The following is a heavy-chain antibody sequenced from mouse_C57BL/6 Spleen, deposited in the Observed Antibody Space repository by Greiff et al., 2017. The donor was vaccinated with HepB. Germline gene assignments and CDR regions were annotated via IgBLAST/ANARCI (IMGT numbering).Heavy chain of an antibody. CDR2: INPSTGGT. CDR1: GYSFTGYY. J-gene: IGHJ2*01. D-gene: IGHD1-1*01. Sequence: EVQLQQSGPELVKPGASVKISCKASGYSFTGYYMNWVKQSPEKSLEWIGEINPSTGGTTYNQKFKAKATLTVDKSSSTAYMQLKSLTSEDSAVYYCARAATVHYFDYWGQGTTLTVSS. V-gene: IGHV1-42*01. CDR3: ARAATVHYFDY.